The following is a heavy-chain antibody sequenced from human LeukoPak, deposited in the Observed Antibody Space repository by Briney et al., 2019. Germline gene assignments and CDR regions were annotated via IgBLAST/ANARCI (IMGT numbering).Heavy chain of an antibody. V-gene: IGHV5-51*01. CDR1: GYSFTSYW. CDR3: ARLDSSGYYYYGMDV. D-gene: IGHD3-22*01. Sequence: GESLKISCKGSGYSFTSYWIGWVRQMAGKGLEWMGIIYPGDSDTRYSPSFQGQVTISADKSISTAYLQWSSLKASDTAMYYCARLDSSGYYYYGMDVWGQGTTVTVSS. CDR2: IYPGDSDT. J-gene: IGHJ6*02.